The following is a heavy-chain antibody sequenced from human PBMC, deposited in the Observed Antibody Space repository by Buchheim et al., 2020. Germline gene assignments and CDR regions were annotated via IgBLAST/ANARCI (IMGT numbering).Heavy chain of an antibody. CDR3: TRGVGSYSAARHYFES. D-gene: IGHD3-10*01. CDR1: GFTFSSYA. V-gene: IGHV3-23*01. J-gene: IGHJ4*02. CDR2: ISGSTGST. Sequence: EVQLLESGGGLVQPGGSLRLSCAASGFTFSSYAMSWVRQAPGKGLEWVSVISGSTGSTYYVDSVKGRFTISRDNSKNTLYLQMNSLRAEDTAVYYCTRGVGSYSAARHYFESWGQGTL.